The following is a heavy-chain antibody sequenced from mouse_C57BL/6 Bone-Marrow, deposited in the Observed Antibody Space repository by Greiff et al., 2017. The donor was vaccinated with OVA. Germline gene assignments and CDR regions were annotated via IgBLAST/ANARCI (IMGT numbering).Heavy chain of an antibody. V-gene: IGHV1-55*01. Sequence: QVQLQQPGAELVKPGASVKMSCKASGYTFTSYWITWVKQRPGQGLEWIGDIYPGSGSTNYNEKFKSKATLTVATSSSTAYMQLSSLTSEDSAVYYCSRSGGPKPYFDYWGQGTTLTVSS. D-gene: IGHD3-1*01. CDR3: SRSGGPKPYFDY. CDR2: IYPGSGST. CDR1: GYTFTSYW. J-gene: IGHJ2*01.